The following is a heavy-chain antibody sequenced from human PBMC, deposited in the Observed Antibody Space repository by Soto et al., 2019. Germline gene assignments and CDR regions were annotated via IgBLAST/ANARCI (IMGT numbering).Heavy chain of an antibody. V-gene: IGHV4-31*03. CDR1: GGCMRGGGYY. J-gene: IGHJ6*02. CDR3: ARERRRSTFIYWMER. D-gene: IGHD6-6*01. CDR2: IYYSGGT. Sequence: PSETLSLTCTVSGGCMRGGGYYWSWLRQLPGKGLEWIGYIYYSGGTYYNPSLMSRVTISVDPSKNQFSLKLRSVTAADTAVYYCARERRRSTFIYWMERWGRGTTVTVFS.